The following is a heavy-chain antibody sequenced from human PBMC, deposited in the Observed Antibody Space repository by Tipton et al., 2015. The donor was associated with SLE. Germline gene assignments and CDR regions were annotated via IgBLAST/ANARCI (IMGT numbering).Heavy chain of an antibody. Sequence: TLSLTCTVSGGSISSSSYYCGWIRHPPGKGLEWIGRIYYSGSTYYNPSPKSRVTISVDTSKNQCSLKLSSVTAADTAVYYCARVSLTVNPAFDIWGQGTMVTVSS. CDR3: ARVSLTVNPAFDI. CDR2: IYYSGST. V-gene: IGHV4-39*07. CDR1: GGSISSSSYY. J-gene: IGHJ3*02.